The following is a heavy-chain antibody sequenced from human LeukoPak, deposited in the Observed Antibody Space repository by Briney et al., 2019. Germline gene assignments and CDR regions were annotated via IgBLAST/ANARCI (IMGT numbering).Heavy chain of an antibody. CDR2: TYYRSKWYN. J-gene: IGHJ6*03. CDR3: TREPTSWYYYMDV. D-gene: IGHD2-2*01. V-gene: IGHV6-1*01. CDR1: EDSVSSNSAA. Sequence: SQTLSLTCALSEDSVSSNSAAWNWIRQSPSRGLEWLGRTYYRSKWYNDYAVSVKSRITINPDTSKNQFSLQLNSVTPEDTAVYYRTREPTSWYYYMDVWGKGTTVTVSS.